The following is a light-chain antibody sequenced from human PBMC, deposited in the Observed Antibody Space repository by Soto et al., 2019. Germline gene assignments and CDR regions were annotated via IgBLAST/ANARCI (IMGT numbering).Light chain of an antibody. CDR3: LQHTYIWS. Sequence: IHMTHSPSTLSGSVLYRVTITFRASQTISSWLAWYQQKPGKAPKVLIFDASSLKTGVPSRFSGSGSGTEFILTITNLQPEDFATYYCLQHTYIWSFGQGTKVDIK. CDR2: DAS. CDR1: QTISSW. V-gene: IGKV1-5*01. J-gene: IGKJ1*01.